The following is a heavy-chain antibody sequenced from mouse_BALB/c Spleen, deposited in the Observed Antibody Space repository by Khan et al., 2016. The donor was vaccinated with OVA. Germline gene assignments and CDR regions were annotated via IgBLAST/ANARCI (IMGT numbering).Heavy chain of an antibody. CDR2: ISSTGTYT. CDR1: GFAFNSYD. V-gene: IGHV5-9*02. J-gene: IGHJ3*01. Sequence: DVQLVESGGGLVKPGGSLKLSCEVSGFAFNSYDMSWVRQTPEKRLEWVATISSTGTYTYYPDSVKGRFTISRDTARNTLYLQMSSLRSEDTALYYCTRPYYYGNPWFTYWGQGTLVTVSA. CDR3: TRPYYYGNPWFTY. D-gene: IGHD2-1*01.